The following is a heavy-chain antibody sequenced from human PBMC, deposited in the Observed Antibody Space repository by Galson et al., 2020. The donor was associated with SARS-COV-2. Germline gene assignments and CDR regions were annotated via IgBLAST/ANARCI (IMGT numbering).Heavy chain of an antibody. Sequence: SQTLSLTCDISGDSLSSSYAAWNWIRQSPSRGLEWLGRTYYMSTWFFDYAVSVKGRISINVDTSKNQFSLQLNSVTPEDTAMYYCAREGRWFGELNSVFDFWGQGTLVTVSS. J-gene: IGHJ4*02. CDR2: TYYMSTWFF. CDR3: AREGRWFGELNSVFDF. D-gene: IGHD3-10*01. V-gene: IGHV6-1*01. CDR1: GDSLSSSYAA.